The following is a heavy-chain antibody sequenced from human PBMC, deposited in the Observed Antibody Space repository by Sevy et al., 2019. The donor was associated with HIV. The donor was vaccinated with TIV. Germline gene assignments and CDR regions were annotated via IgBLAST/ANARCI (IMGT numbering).Heavy chain of an antibody. CDR3: ARETRPSIAARRGRLDY. V-gene: IGHV4-34*01. CDR2: INHSGST. J-gene: IGHJ4*02. CDR1: GGSFSGYY. D-gene: IGHD6-6*01. Sequence: SETLSLTCAVYGGSFSGYYWSWIRQPPGKGLEWIGEINHSGSTNYNPSLKSRVTISVDTSKNQFSLKLSSVTAADTAVYDCARETRPSIAARRGRLDYWGQGTLVTVSS.